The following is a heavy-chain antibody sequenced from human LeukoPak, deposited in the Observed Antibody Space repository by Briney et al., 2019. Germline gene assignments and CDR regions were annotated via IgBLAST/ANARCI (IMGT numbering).Heavy chain of an antibody. Sequence: GGSLRLSCAASGFTVSSNYMSWVRQAPGKGLEWVSVIYSGGSTYYADSVKGRFTISRDNSKNTLYLQMNSLRAEDTAVYYCAKGVEVGNEAFVIWAKGQWSPSLQ. D-gene: IGHD2-15*01. CDR2: IYSGGST. CDR1: GFTVSSNY. J-gene: IGHJ3*02. CDR3: AKGVEVGNEAFVI. V-gene: IGHV3-53*01.